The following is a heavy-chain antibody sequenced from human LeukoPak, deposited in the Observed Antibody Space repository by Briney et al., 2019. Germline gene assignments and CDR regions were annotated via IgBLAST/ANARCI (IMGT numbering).Heavy chain of an antibody. J-gene: IGHJ3*02. CDR2: ISYDGSNK. V-gene: IGHV3-30-3*01. D-gene: IGHD4-17*01. CDR1: GFTFSSYA. CDR3: ARDYGDPDAFDI. Sequence: GGSLRLSCAASGFTFSSYAVHWVRQAPGKGLEWVAVISYDGSNKYYADSVKGRFTISRDNSKNTLYLQMNSLRAEDTAVYYCARDYGDPDAFDIWGQGTMVTVSS.